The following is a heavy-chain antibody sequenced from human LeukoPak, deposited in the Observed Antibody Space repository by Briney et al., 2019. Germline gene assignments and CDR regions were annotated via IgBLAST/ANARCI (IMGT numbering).Heavy chain of an antibody. D-gene: IGHD2-21*02. CDR2: ISAYNGNT. Sequence: GASVKVSCKASGYTFTSYGISWVRQAPGQGLEWMGWISAYNGNTNYAQKLQGRVTMTTDTSTSTAYMELRSLRSEDTAVYYCATVTNVVVTAIPELFDYWGQGTLVTVSS. CDR3: ATVTNVVVTAIPELFDY. CDR1: GYTFTSYG. J-gene: IGHJ4*02. V-gene: IGHV1-18*01.